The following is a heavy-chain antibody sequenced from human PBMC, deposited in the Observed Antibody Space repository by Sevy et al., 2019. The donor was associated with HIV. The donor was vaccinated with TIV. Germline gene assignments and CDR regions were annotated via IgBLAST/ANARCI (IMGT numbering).Heavy chain of an antibody. D-gene: IGHD2-15*01. CDR1: GFTFSSYA. V-gene: IGHV3-30-3*01. CDR2: ISYDGSNK. CDR3: ARDGVDCSGGSCYHLFDY. J-gene: IGHJ4*02. Sequence: GGSLRLSCAASGFTFSSYAMHWVRQAPGKGLEWVAVISYDGSNKYYADSVKGRFTIPRDNSKNTLYLQMNSLRAEDTAVYYCARDGVDCSGGSCYHLFDYWGQGTLVTVSS.